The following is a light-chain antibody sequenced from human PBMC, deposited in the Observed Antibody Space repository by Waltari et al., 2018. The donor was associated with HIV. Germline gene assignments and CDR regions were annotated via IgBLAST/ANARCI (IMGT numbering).Light chain of an antibody. J-gene: IGLJ1*01. Sequence: QSALTQPPSASGSPGQSVTISCTATGSDVGSQNSVTWYQHHPGKAPKLIIYEVRKRPSWVPDRFSGSKSGNTASLTVSGLQAEDEADYYCSSYAGSYTYVFGTGTRLTVL. CDR1: GSDVGSQNS. V-gene: IGLV2-8*01. CDR3: SSYAGSYTYV. CDR2: EVR.